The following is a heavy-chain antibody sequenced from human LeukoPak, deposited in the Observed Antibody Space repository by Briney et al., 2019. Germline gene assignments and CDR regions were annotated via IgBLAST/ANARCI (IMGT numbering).Heavy chain of an antibody. D-gene: IGHD6-13*01. J-gene: IGHJ3*02. Sequence: ASVKVSCKASGYTFTSYAMNWVRQAPGQGLEWMGWINTNTGNPTYAQGFTGRFVFSLDTSVSTAYLQISSLKAEDTAVYYCAGGVGSSWLYDAFDIWGQGTMVTVSS. CDR1: GYTFTSYA. V-gene: IGHV7-4-1*02. CDR2: INTNTGNP. CDR3: AGGVGSSWLYDAFDI.